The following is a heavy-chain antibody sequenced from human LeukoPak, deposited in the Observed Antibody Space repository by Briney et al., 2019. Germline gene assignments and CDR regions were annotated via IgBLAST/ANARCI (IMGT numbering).Heavy chain of an antibody. CDR3: ARGVGTID. CDR2: ISYDGSNK. CDR1: GFTFSSYA. V-gene: IGHV3-30*04. Sequence: PGRSLRLSCAASGFTFSSYAMHWVRQAPGKGLEWVAVISYDGSNKYYADSVKGRFTISRDNSKNTLYLQMNSLRAEDTAVYYCARGVGTIDWGQGTLVTVSS. J-gene: IGHJ4*02. D-gene: IGHD1-14*01.